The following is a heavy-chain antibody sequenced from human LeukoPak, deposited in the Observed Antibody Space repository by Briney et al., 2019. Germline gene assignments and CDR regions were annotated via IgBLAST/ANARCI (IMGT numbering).Heavy chain of an antibody. CDR3: ARVSVAGTEFDY. CDR1: GGTFSSYA. Sequence: ASVKVSCKASGGTFSSYAISWVRQAPGQGLEWMGWMNPNSGNTGYAQKFQGRVTMTRNTSISTAYMELSSLRSEDTAVYYCARVSVAGTEFDYWGQGTLVTVSS. D-gene: IGHD6-19*01. V-gene: IGHV1-8*02. CDR2: MNPNSGNT. J-gene: IGHJ4*02.